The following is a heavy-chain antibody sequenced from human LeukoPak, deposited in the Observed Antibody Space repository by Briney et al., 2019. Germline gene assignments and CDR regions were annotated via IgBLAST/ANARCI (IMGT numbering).Heavy chain of an antibody. CDR1: SASINSSPYF. V-gene: IGHV4-39*02. CDR2: IYRRATV. CDR3: ARAFCVGECFVLHIFFDS. D-gene: IGHD2-21*01. J-gene: IGHJ4*02. Sequence: SETLSLTCTVSSASINSSPYFWAWIRQSPGKGLEWIGSIYRRATVHYNPSLKSRVTISLDTSKNHFSLNLRSMQASDTAVYYCARAFCVGECFVLHIFFDSWGQGTLVTVSS.